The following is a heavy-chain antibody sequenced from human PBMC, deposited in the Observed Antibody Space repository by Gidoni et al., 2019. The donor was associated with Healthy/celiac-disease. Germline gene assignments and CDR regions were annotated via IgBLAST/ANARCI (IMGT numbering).Heavy chain of an antibody. CDR1: GYTFTSYD. CDR2: MNPNSGNT. CDR3: ARPLAYCGGDCYSHLDY. J-gene: IGHJ4*02. V-gene: IGHV1-8*01. Sequence: QVQLVQSGAEVKKPGASVKVSCKASGYTFTSYDITWVRQATGQGLEWMGWMNPNSGNTGYAQKFQGRVTMTRNTSRSTAYMELSSLRSEDTAVYYCARPLAYCGGDCYSHLDYWGQGTLVTVSS. D-gene: IGHD2-21*02.